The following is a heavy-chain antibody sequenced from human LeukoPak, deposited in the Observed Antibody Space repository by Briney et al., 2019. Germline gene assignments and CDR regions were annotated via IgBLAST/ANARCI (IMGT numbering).Heavy chain of an antibody. J-gene: IGHJ3*02. CDR3: ARPSTYYYDSSGHGAFDI. CDR2: IYYSGST. Sequence: SETLSLTCTVSGGSISSYYWSWIRQPPGKGLEWIGYIYYSGSTNYNPSLKSRVTISVDTSKNQFSLKLTSVTAADTAVYYCARPSTYYYDSSGHGAFDIWGQGTMVTVSS. V-gene: IGHV4-59*01. CDR1: GGSISSYY. D-gene: IGHD3-22*01.